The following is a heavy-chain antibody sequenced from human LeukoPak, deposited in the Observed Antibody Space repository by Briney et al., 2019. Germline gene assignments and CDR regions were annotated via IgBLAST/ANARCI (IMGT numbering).Heavy chain of an antibody. CDR2: INPGGGST. V-gene: IGHV1-46*01. CDR3: ATNVGSSGMDV. CDR1: GYTFTSYN. Sequence: GASVKVSCKGSGYTFTSYNMHWVRQAPGQGLEWMGIINPGGGSTSYAQKFQGRVTMTRDTPTSTVYMELSSLRSEDTAVYYCATNVGSSGMDVWGQGTTVTVSS. J-gene: IGHJ6*02.